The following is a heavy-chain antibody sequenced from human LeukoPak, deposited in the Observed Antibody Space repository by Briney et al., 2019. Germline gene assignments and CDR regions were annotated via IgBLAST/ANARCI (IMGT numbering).Heavy chain of an antibody. CDR2: INHSGST. CDR1: GGSFSRYY. Sequence: PSETLSLTCAVYGGSFSRYYWSWIRQPPGKGLEWIGEINHSGSTNYNPSLKSRVTISVDTSKNQFSLKLSSVTAADTAVYYCARIEYLVMATIRDYWGQGTLVTVSS. CDR3: ARIEYLVMATIRDY. V-gene: IGHV4-34*01. D-gene: IGHD5-24*01. J-gene: IGHJ4*02.